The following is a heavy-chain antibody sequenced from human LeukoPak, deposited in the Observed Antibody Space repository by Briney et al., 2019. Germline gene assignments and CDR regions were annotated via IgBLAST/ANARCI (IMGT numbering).Heavy chain of an antibody. V-gene: IGHV4-34*01. Sequence: PSETLSLTCAVYGGSFSGYYWSWIRQPPGKGLEWIGEINHSGSTNYNPSLKSRVTISVDTSKNQFSLKLSSVTAADTAVYYCARGRNGGLDFWSGYYTEYYFDYWGQGTLVTVSS. J-gene: IGHJ4*02. CDR1: GGSFSGYY. D-gene: IGHD3-3*01. CDR3: ARGRNGGLDFWSGYYTEYYFDY. CDR2: INHSGST.